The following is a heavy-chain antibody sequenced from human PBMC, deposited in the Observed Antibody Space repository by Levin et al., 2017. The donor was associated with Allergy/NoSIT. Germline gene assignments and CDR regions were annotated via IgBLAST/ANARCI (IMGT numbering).Heavy chain of an antibody. Sequence: ASVKVSCKASGYTFNNYGITWVRQAPGQGLEWMGWISVYHGTTNYAPNLQGRVTMTTDKSTNTAYMELRGLGSDDTAVYYCARRVGAAVDNFDYWGQGTLVTVSS. D-gene: IGHD1-26*01. CDR1: GYTFNNYG. J-gene: IGHJ4*02. V-gene: IGHV1-18*01. CDR2: ISVYHGTT. CDR3: ARRVGAAVDNFDY.